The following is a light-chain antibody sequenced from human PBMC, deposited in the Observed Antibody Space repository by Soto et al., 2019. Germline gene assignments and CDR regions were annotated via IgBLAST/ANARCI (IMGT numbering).Light chain of an antibody. Sequence: QSALTQPASVSGSPGQSITISCTGTSSDVGGYNYVSWYQQYPGKAPKLIIYEVSNRPSGVSNRFSGSKSDNTASLTISGLQAEDEADYYCSSYTSSNTLYVFGTGTKVTVL. CDR3: SSYTSSNTLYV. CDR1: SSDVGGYNY. J-gene: IGLJ1*01. CDR2: EVS. V-gene: IGLV2-14*01.